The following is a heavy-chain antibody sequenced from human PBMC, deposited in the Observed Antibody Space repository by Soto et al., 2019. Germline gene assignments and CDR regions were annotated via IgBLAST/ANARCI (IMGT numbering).Heavy chain of an antibody. CDR2: IWYDGSNK. CDR1: GFTFSSYG. D-gene: IGHD3-16*01. CDR3: ARDLGWGGFDY. J-gene: IGHJ4*02. V-gene: IGHV3-33*01. Sequence: QVQLVESGGGVVQPGRSLRLSCAASGFTFSSYGMHWVRQAPGEGLEWVAVIWYDGSNKYYADSVKGRFTISRDNSKNTLYLQMNSLRAEDTAVYYCARDLGWGGFDYWGQGTLVTVSS.